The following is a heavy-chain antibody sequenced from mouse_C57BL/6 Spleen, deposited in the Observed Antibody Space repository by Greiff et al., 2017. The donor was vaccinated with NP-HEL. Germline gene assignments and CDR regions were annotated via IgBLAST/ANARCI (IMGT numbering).Heavy chain of an antibody. D-gene: IGHD2-4*01. CDR3: ARGLWYDYDGAWFAY. V-gene: IGHV14-3*01. J-gene: IGHJ3*01. CDR2: IDPANGNT. Sequence: EVQLQQSVAELVRPGASVKLSCTASGFNIKNTYMHWVKQRPEQGLEWIGRIDPANGNTKYAPKFQGKATITADTSSNTAYLQLSSLTSEDTAIYYCARGLWYDYDGAWFAYWGQGTLVTVSA. CDR1: GFNIKNTY.